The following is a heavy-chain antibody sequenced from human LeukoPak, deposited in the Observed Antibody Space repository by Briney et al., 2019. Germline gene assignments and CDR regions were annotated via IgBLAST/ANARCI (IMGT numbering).Heavy chain of an antibody. J-gene: IGHJ5*02. CDR1: RFTLSDYS. D-gene: IGHD3-22*01. CDR3: ASPSDYYDRGT. Sequence: GWSLRLSCVPSRFTLSDYSMNWVRQAPGKGMDWVSYMSSSGRSIYYAESVMGRVTVSRDHARNTLFLQMNSLRDEDTALYYCASPSDYYDRGTWGQGTLVTVSS. V-gene: IGHV3-48*02. CDR2: MSSSGRSI.